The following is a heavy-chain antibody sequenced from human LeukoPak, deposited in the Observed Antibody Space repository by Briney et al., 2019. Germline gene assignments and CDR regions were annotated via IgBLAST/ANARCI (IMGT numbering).Heavy chain of an antibody. J-gene: IGHJ6*03. D-gene: IGHD2-15*01. CDR3: ARAGYCSGGSCYPYYYYYYMDV. CDR2: IYTSGST. Sequence: MASETLSLTCTVSGGSISSYYWSWIRQPAGKGLEWIGRIYTSGSTKYDPSLKSRVTMSVDTSKNQFSLKLSSVTAADTAVYYCARAGYCSGGSCYPYYYYYYMDVWGKGTTVTVSS. V-gene: IGHV4-4*07. CDR1: GGSISSYY.